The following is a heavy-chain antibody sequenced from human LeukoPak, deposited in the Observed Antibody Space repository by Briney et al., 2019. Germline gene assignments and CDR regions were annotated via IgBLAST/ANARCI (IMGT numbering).Heavy chain of an antibody. CDR3: ARDVSGSGSYYPFDY. J-gene: IGHJ4*02. D-gene: IGHD3-10*01. CDR1: GGSISSYY. CDR2: IYYSGST. Sequence: SETLSLTRTVSGGSISSYYWSWIRQPPGKGLEWIGYIYYSGSTNYNPSLKSRVTISVDTSKNQFSLKLSSVTAADTAVYYCARDVSGSGSYYPFDYWGQGTLVTVSS. V-gene: IGHV4-59*01.